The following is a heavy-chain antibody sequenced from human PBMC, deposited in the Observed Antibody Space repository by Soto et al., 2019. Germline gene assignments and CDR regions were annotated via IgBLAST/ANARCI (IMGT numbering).Heavy chain of an antibody. V-gene: IGHV1-69*02. CDR3: ATSSSIAARGAFDI. CDR1: GGTFSSYT. CDR2: IIPILGIA. D-gene: IGHD6-6*01. J-gene: IGHJ3*02. Sequence: SVKVSCKASGGTFSSYTISWVRQAPGQGLEWMGRIIPILGIANYAQKFQGRVTITADKSTSTAYMELSSLRSEDTAVYYCATSSSIAARGAFDIWGQGTMVTVSS.